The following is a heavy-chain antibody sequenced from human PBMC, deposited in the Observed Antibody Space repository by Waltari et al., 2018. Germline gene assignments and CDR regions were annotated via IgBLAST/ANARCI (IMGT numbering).Heavy chain of an antibody. V-gene: IGHV3-7*01. J-gene: IGHJ4*02. CDR2: IVPDGSRN. Sequence: EVQLVESGGGLVQPGGSLRLSCRASGFTFSTNWMGWVRQAPGKGLEWVANIVPDGSRNNYVDSVKGRFTISRDNAKNSLSLQMNSLGVEDTAVYYCARGDSSGWLFDYWGQGTLVTVSS. D-gene: IGHD6-19*01. CDR3: ARGDSSGWLFDY. CDR1: GFTFSTNW.